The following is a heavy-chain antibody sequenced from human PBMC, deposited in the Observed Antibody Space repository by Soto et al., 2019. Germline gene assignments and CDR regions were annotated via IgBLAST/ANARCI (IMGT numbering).Heavy chain of an antibody. J-gene: IGHJ4*02. V-gene: IGHV3-64*01. CDR1: GFTFSTYA. CDR2: ISSNGRST. CDR3: ARDRCTNGVCYAPSDY. D-gene: IGHD2-8*01. Sequence: EVQLVESRGGLVQPGGSLRLSCATSGFTFSTYAMHWVRQAPGKGLEYVSAISSNGRSTYYANSVKGRFTISRDNSKNTLYLQMDSLRAEDMAVYYCARDRCTNGVCYAPSDYWGQGTLVTVSS.